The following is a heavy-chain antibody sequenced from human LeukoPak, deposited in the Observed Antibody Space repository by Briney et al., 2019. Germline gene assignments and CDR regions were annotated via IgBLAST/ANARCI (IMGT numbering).Heavy chain of an antibody. V-gene: IGHV3-23*01. CDR3: TTDLGYCSSTSCYNAFDI. CDR2: ISGSGGST. J-gene: IGHJ3*02. D-gene: IGHD2-2*02. CDR1: GFTFSSYA. Sequence: PGGSLRLSCAASGFTFSSYAMSWVRQAPGKGLEWVSAISGSGGSTYYADSVKGRFTISRDNSKNTLYLQMNSLRAEDTAVYYCTTDLGYCSSTSCYNAFDIWGQGTMVTVSS.